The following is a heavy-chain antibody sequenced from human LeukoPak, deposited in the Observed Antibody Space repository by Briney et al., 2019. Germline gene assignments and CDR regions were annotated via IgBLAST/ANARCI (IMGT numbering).Heavy chain of an antibody. Sequence: GGSLRLSCAASGFTFSSYSMNWVRQAPGKGLEWVSSISSSSSYIYYAVSVKGRFTISRDNAKNSLYLQMNSLRAEDTAVYYCARATILRYSPGPWDVWGQGTTVTVSS. D-gene: IGHD3-9*01. CDR2: ISSSSSYI. CDR1: GFTFSSYS. J-gene: IGHJ6*02. V-gene: IGHV3-21*01. CDR3: ARATILRYSPGPWDV.